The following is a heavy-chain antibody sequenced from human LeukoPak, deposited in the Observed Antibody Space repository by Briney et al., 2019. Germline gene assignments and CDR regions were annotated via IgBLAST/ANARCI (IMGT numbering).Heavy chain of an antibody. D-gene: IGHD3-22*01. V-gene: IGHV6-1*01. CDR2: TYYRSKWYN. Sequence: SQTLSLTCAISGDSVSSNSAAWSWIRQSPSRGLEWLGRTYYRSKWYNDYAGSVKSRITINPDTSKNQFSLQLNSVTPDDTAVYYCARTYDSSGYYFQHWGQGTLVTVSS. CDR1: GDSVSSNSAA. J-gene: IGHJ1*01. CDR3: ARTYDSSGYYFQH.